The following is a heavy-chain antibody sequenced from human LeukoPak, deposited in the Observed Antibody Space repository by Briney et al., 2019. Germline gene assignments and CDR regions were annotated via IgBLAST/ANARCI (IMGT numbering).Heavy chain of an antibody. CDR2: IHYSGTT. D-gene: IGHD5-24*01. V-gene: IGHV4-59*05. Sequence: TSETLSLTCTVSGGSISSYYWSWIRQPPGKGLECIGSIHYSGTTYYNPSLKSRVTISVDTSKNQFSLKLSSMTAADTAVYYCARHEEEDGYNAKTIDYWGQGTLVTVSS. CDR1: GGSISSYY. CDR3: ARHEEEDGYNAKTIDY. J-gene: IGHJ4*02.